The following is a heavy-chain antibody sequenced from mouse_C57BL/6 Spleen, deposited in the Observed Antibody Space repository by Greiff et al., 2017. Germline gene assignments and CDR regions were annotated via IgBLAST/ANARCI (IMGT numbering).Heavy chain of an antibody. V-gene: IGHV1-69*01. CDR1: GYTFTSYW. D-gene: IGHD3-2*02. CDR2: IDPSDSYT. Sequence: VQLQQPGAELVMPGASVKLSCKASGYTFTSYWMHWVKQRPGQGLEWIGEIDPSDSYTNYNQKFKGKSTLTVDKSSSTAYMQLSSLTSEDSAVYYCARGGSSGYGYAMDYWGQGTSVTVSS. CDR3: ARGGSSGYGYAMDY. J-gene: IGHJ4*01.